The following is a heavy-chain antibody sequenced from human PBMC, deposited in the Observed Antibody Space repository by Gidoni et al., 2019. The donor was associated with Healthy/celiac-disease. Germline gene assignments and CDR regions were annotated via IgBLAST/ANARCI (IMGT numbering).Heavy chain of an antibody. J-gene: IGHJ6*02. D-gene: IGHD3-9*01. CDR1: GFTVSSYS. CDR3: ARDQNYDILTGYYNVMGYYYGMDV. CDR2: ISSSSSTI. V-gene: IGHV3-48*02. Sequence: EVQLVESGGGLVQPGGSLRLSCAASGFTVSSYSMNWVRQAPGKGLEWVSYISSSSSTIYYADSVKGRFTISRDNAKNSLYLQMNSLRDEDTAVYYCARDQNYDILTGYYNVMGYYYGMDVWGQGTTVTVSS.